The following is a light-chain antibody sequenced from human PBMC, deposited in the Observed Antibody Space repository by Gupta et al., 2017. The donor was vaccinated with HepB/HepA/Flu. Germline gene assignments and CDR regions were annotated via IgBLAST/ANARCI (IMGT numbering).Light chain of an antibody. CDR2: STN. CDR3: ATWDDGLNALV. V-gene: IGLV1-44*01. CDR1: SSNIGSYT. Sequence: QSVSTQPPSASGTPGQTVTIPCSGSSSNIGSYTVNWYHQLPGTAPKLLIHSTNQRPSGVPDRFSGSKSGTSASLAISGLQSEDEADYYCATWDDGLNALVFGGGTKLTVL. J-gene: IGLJ2*01.